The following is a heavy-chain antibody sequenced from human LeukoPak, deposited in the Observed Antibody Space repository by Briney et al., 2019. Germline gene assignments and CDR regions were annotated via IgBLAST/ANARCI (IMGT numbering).Heavy chain of an antibody. D-gene: IGHD1-20*01. V-gene: IGHV3-30-3*01. J-gene: IGHJ4*02. Sequence: PGGSLRLSCAASGFTFSSYAMHWVRQAPGKGLEWVAVISYDGSNKYYADSVKGRFTISRDNSKNTLYLQMNSLRAEDTAVYYCARDLEGEYNWSYLDSWGQGTLVTVSS. CDR1: GFTFSSYA. CDR3: ARDLEGEYNWSYLDS. CDR2: ISYDGSNK.